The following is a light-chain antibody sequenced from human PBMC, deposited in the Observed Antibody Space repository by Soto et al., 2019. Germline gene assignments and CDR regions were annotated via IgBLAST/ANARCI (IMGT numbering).Light chain of an antibody. J-gene: IGLJ2*01. Sequence: QSALTQPASVSGSPGQSITISCTGTSSDVGGYNYVSWYQQHPGKAPKLMIYDVSNRPSGVSNRFSGSKSGYTASLTISGLQAADEADYYCSSYTSSSPHVLFGGGTKLTVL. CDR3: SSYTSSSPHVL. V-gene: IGLV2-14*01. CDR1: SSDVGGYNY. CDR2: DVS.